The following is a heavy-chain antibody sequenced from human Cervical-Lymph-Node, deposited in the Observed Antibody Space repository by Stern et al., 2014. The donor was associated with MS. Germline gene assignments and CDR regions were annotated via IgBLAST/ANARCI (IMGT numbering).Heavy chain of an antibody. Sequence: VQLVESGAEVKKPGASVKVSCKASGYTFTSYYMHWVRQAPGQGLEWMGVINPSDGSTSYTQNFQGRITMTRDTSTSTVYMELSSLRSDDTAVYYCARRSSSSRNFDYWGPGTLVTVSS. CDR3: ARRSSSSRNFDY. D-gene: IGHD6-6*01. CDR1: GYTFTSYY. CDR2: INPSDGST. V-gene: IGHV1-46*01. J-gene: IGHJ4*02.